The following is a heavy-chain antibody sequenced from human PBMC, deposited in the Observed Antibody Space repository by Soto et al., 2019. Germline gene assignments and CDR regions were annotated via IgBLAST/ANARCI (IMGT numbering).Heavy chain of an antibody. D-gene: IGHD1-1*01. V-gene: IGHV3-11*01. J-gene: IGHJ4*02. CDR1: GFSSSDSY. CDR2: ISRGAFTI. CDR3: ARDTTRLGH. Sequence: PGGSMRLSCVFSGFSSSDSYMTWVRKSPGKGVGWISCISRGAFTISYAAAVKGRFTISRDDGHNALFLQLASLRAEDTVLYYCARDTTRLGHWGQGTMVTVSS.